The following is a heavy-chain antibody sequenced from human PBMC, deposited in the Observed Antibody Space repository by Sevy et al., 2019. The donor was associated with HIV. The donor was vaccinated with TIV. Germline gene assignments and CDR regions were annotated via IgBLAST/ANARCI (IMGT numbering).Heavy chain of an antibody. V-gene: IGHV3-23*01. CDR1: GFTFSNSA. Sequence: GGSLRLSCAASGFTFSNSAMSRLRQAPGKGLEWVSAISGGGSSTYYEDSVKGRFSSSRDNSKNTLSLQMNSLRAEDTAVSYCSNNTSWPSGNYYYYGMDVWGQGTTVTVSS. J-gene: IGHJ6*02. D-gene: IGHD2-2*01. CDR2: ISGGGSST. CDR3: SNNTSWPSGNYYYYGMDV.